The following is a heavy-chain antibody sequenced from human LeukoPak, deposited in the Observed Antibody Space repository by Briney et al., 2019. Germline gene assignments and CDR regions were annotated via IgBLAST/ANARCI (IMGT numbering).Heavy chain of an antibody. CDR1: GGSISSSSYY. Sequence: SETLSLTCTVSGGSISSSSYYWGWIRQPPGKGLEWIGSIYYSGSTYYNPSLKSRVTISVDTSKNQFSLTLSSVTAADTAVYYCAGSGVFDYWGQGTLVTVSS. V-gene: IGHV4-39*01. J-gene: IGHJ4*02. D-gene: IGHD3-10*01. CDR3: AGSGVFDY. CDR2: IYYSGST.